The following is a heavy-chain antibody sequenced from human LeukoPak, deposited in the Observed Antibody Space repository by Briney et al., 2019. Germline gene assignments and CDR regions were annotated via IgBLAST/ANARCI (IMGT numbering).Heavy chain of an antibody. CDR1: GFTFSSYA. Sequence: GGSLTLSCAASGFTFSSYAMHWVRQAPGKGLEWVAVISYDGSNKYYADSVKGRVTISRDNSKNTLYLQMNSLRAEDTAVYYCARDRDYDFWSGYLYYYYMDVWGKGTTVTVSS. CDR3: ARDRDYDFWSGYLYYYYMDV. V-gene: IGHV3-30*04. J-gene: IGHJ6*03. D-gene: IGHD3-3*01. CDR2: ISYDGSNK.